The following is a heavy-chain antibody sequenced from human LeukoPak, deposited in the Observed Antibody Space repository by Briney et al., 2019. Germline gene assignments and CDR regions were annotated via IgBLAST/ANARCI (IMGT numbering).Heavy chain of an antibody. CDR3: ARDGGYGVLPSYFDY. J-gene: IGHJ4*02. CDR2: INPNSGGT. D-gene: IGHD4-17*01. CDR1: GYTFTGYY. V-gene: IGHV1-2*02. Sequence: GASVKVSCKASGYTFTGYYMHWVRQAPGQGLEWMGWINPNSGGTNYAQKFQGRVTMTRDTSISTAYMELSRLRSDDTAVYYCARDGGYGVLPSYFDYWGQGTLVTVSS.